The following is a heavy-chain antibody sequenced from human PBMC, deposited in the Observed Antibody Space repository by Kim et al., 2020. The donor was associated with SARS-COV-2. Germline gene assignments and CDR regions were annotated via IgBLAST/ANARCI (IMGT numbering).Heavy chain of an antibody. Sequence: GGSLRLSCAASGFTFSNYGMHWVRQAPGKGLEWVAIISYDAINKYYADSVKGRFTISRDNSKNTLYLQMNSLRAEDTAVYYCAKVRYGDWFFDYCGRGTL. CDR3: AKVRYGDWFFDY. J-gene: IGHJ4*02. CDR1: GFTFSNYG. CDR2: ISYDAINK. D-gene: IGHD4-17*01. V-gene: IGHV3-30*18.